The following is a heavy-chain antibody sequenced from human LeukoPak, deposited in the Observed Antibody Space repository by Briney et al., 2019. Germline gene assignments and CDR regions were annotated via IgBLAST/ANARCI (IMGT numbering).Heavy chain of an antibody. CDR1: GFTLDDYG. Sequence: GGSLRLSCAASGFTLDDYGMSWVRQVPGKGLEWVSGINWNGGGTAYADSVKGRLTISRDNAKESLYLQMNSLRAEDTALYYCARDGSGWYSDHWGQGTLVTVSS. J-gene: IGHJ4*02. CDR3: ARDGSGWYSDH. D-gene: IGHD6-19*01. V-gene: IGHV3-20*04. CDR2: INWNGGGT.